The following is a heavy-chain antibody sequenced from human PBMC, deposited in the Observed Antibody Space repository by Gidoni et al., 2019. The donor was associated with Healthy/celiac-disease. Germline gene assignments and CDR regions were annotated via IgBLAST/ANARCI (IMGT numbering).Heavy chain of an antibody. D-gene: IGHD5-12*01. CDR2: INHSGST. V-gene: IGHV4-34*01. CDR1: GGSFSGYY. Sequence: QVQLQQWGAGLLKPSETLSLTCAVYGGSFSGYYWSWIRQPPGKGLEWIGEINHSGSTNYNPSLKSRVTISVDTSKNQFSLKLSSVTAADTAVYYCARGKMFSIVATIIDYWGQGTLVTVSS. J-gene: IGHJ4*02. CDR3: ARGKMFSIVATIIDY.